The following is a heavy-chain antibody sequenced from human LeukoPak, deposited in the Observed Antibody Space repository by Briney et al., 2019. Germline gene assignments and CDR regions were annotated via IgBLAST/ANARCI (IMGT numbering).Heavy chain of an antibody. CDR1: GFPLTFSTYN. J-gene: IGHJ5*02. D-gene: IGHD3-10*01. CDR2: ISNVGSTI. CDR3: ARELYRGLGNWFDP. Sequence: GGSLRLSCVASGFPLTFSTYNMKWVRQAPGKGLEWISYISNVGSTIYYADSVRGRFTISRDNAKNSLYLQMNGLRAEDTAVYYCARELYRGLGNWFDPWGQGTLVTVS. V-gene: IGHV3-48*04.